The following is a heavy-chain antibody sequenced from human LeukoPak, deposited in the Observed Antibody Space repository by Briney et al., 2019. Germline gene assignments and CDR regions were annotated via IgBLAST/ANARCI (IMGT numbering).Heavy chain of an antibody. Sequence: SESLSLTCTVSGGSIGSYYWSWIRQPPGKGLEWIGYIYYSGATNYNPSLKSRVIISVDRSKNQFSLELSSVTAADTAVYYCATLKGAPDNWFDPWGQGTLVTVSS. CDR3: ATLKGAPDNWFDP. CDR2: IYYSGAT. V-gene: IGHV4-59*01. J-gene: IGHJ5*02. CDR1: GGSIGSYY.